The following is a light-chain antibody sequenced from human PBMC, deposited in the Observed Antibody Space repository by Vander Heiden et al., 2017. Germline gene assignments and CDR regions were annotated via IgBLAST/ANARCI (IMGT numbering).Light chain of an antibody. J-gene: IGKJ4*01. V-gene: IGKV2D-29*02. Sequence: TVMTQTRLSLSVTPGQPASISCKSSQSLMHSDGHTYLYWYLQKPGHSPQLLIYEVSNRFSGVPDRFSGSGSGTDFTLKISRVQAEDVGIYYCFQNTQFPPTFGGGTKVDI. CDR3: FQNTQFPPT. CDR2: EVS. CDR1: QSLMHSDGHTY.